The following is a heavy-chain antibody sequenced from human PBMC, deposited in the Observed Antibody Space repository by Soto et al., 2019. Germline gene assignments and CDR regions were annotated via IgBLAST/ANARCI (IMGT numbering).Heavy chain of an antibody. Sequence: GASVKVSCKASGYTFTNYHIHWVRQAPEDGLEWMGRINPSGGTTIYAQKFHGRVTMTRDTSTSTVYMELSSLRSEDTAVYYCARPREYYSYYYTDVRGKGTTVTVSS. CDR3: ARPREYYSYYYTDV. J-gene: IGHJ6*03. V-gene: IGHV1-46*01. CDR2: INPSGGTT. CDR1: GYTFTNYH.